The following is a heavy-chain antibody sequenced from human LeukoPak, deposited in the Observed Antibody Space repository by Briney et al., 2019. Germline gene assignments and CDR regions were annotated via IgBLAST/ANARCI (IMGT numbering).Heavy chain of an antibody. CDR3: ARDWFLVGY. CDR1: GFTFSSYW. CDR2: IKQDGSGK. D-gene: IGHD3-10*01. Sequence: GGSLRFSCAASGFTFSSYWMSWVRQAPGKGLEWVAIIKQDGSGKYYVDSVKGRFTISRDNAKTSLYLQMNSLRVEDTAVYYCARDWFLVGYWGQGTLVTVSS. J-gene: IGHJ4*02. V-gene: IGHV3-7*01.